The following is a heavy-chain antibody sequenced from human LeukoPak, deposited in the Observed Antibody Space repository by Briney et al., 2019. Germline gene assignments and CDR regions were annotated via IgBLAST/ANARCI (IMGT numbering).Heavy chain of an antibody. CDR2: IYYSGST. Sequence: PSETLSLTCTVSGGSISSDYWSWIRQPPGKGLEWIGYIYYSGSTNYNPSLKSRVTISVDTSKNQFSLRLSSVTAADTAVYYCARTTDVDTAYFDYWGQGTLVTISS. D-gene: IGHD5-18*01. J-gene: IGHJ4*02. V-gene: IGHV4-59*01. CDR1: GGSISSDY. CDR3: ARTTDVDTAYFDY.